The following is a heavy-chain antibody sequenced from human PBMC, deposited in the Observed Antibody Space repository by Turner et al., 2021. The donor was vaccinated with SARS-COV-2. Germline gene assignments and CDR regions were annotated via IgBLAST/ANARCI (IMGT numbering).Heavy chain of an antibody. D-gene: IGHD4-17*01. CDR3: ARDYGDYYFDY. J-gene: IGHJ4*02. V-gene: IGHV3-53*01. CDR2: MYSGGST. Sequence: EVQLVESGGGLIQPGGSLSLSCAASGFTVSSNYMSWVRQAPGKGLEWVSVMYSGGSTYYADSVKGRFTISRDNSKNTLYLQMNSLRAEDTAVYYCARDYGDYYFDYWGQGTLVTVSS. CDR1: GFTVSSNY.